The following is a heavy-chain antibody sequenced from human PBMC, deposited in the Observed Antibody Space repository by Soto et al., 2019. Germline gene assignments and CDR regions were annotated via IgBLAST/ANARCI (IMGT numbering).Heavy chain of an antibody. CDR2: IWYEGRNE. Sequence: PGGSLRLSCEGSGFTFSSHGMHWVRQAPGKGLEWVAVIWYEGRNEYYADAVRDRFTISRDNSKNTLFLQMNSLRAEDTAVYYCARVGFNHDCSGHQKYAMDLWGQGTTVTVSS. J-gene: IGHJ6*02. V-gene: IGHV3-33*01. D-gene: IGHD3-22*01. CDR1: GFTFSSHG. CDR3: ARVGFNHDCSGHQKYAMDL.